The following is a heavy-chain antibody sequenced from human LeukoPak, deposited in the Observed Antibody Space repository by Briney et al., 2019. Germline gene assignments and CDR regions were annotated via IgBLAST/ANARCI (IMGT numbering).Heavy chain of an antibody. CDR3: ARERRWLQFGGNWFDP. J-gene: IGHJ5*02. CDR2: IYYSGST. D-gene: IGHD5-24*01. V-gene: IGHV4-59*01. Sequence: PSETLSLTCTVSGGSISSYYWSWIRQPLGKGLEWIGYIYYSGSTNYNPSLKSRVTISVDTSKNQFSLKLSSVAAADTAVYYCARERRWLQFGGNWFDPWGQGTLVTVSS. CDR1: GGSISSYY.